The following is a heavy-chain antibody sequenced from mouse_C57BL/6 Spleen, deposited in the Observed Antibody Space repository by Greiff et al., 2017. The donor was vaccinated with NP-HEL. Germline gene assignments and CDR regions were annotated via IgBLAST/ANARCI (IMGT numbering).Heavy chain of an antibody. D-gene: IGHD1-1*01. V-gene: IGHV1-55*01. CDR3: ARGDYYGSSYRYFDV. Sequence: QVQLQQPGAELVKPGASVKMSCKASGYTFTSYWITWVKQRPGQGLEWIGDIYPGSGSTNYNEKFKSKATLTVDTSSSTAYMQLSSLTSEDSAVYYCARGDYYGSSYRYFDVWGTGTTVTVSS. CDR2: IYPGSGST. J-gene: IGHJ1*03. CDR1: GYTFTSYW.